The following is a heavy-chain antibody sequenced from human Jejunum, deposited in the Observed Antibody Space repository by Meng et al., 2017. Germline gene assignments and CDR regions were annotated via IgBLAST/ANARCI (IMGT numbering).Heavy chain of an antibody. CDR1: GDTFTDYY. CDR3: ARSREGDCSGAGWYHFYY. J-gene: IGHJ4*02. V-gene: IGHV1-2*06. D-gene: IGHD2-15*01. CDR2: IYPNSGDT. Sequence: ASVKVSCKAAGDTFTDYYVHWVRQAPGQGVEWMGRIYPNSGDTYYAHNFEGRVTMTRDTSITSAYMELSGLKSDDTAVFFCARSREGDCSGAGWYHFYYWGQGTLVTVSS.